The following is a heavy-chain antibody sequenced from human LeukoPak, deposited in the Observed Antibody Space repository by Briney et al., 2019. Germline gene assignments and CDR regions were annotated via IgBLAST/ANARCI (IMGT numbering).Heavy chain of an antibody. Sequence: PSETLSLTCTVSGGSISSSSYYWGWIRQPPGKGLEWIGNIYNSGSTYYNPSLKSRVAISVDTSKIQFSLKLSSVTAADTAVYYCARRGGSGRSFDYWGQGTLVTVSS. V-gene: IGHV4-39*01. CDR3: ARRGGSGRSFDY. D-gene: IGHD3-10*01. CDR2: IYNSGST. J-gene: IGHJ4*02. CDR1: GGSISSSSYY.